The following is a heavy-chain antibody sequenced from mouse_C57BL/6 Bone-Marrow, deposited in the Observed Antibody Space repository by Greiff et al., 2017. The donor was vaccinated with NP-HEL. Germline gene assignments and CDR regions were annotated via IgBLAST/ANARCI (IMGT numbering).Heavy chain of an antibody. CDR1: GYTFTDYE. D-gene: IGHD2-2*01. CDR3: TSLRVTTQGDAMDY. Sequence: QVQLQQSGAELVRPGASVTLSCKASGYTFTDYEMHWVKQTPVHGLEWIGAIDPETGGTAYNQKLKGKAILPADKSSSTAYMALRSLTSEDAAVDDCTSLRVTTQGDAMDYWGQGTSVTVSS. V-gene: IGHV1-15*01. CDR2: IDPETGGT. J-gene: IGHJ4*01.